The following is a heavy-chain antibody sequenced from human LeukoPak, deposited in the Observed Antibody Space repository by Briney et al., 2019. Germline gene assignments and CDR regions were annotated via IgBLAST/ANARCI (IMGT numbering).Heavy chain of an antibody. Sequence: SETLSLTCTVSSYSISRGYYWGWIRQPPGKTLEWIGSISRSGTTYYNPSLKSRVTISVDASRDQFSLKLSSATAADTAVYYCARVSSWSFDYWGQGPWSPSPQ. J-gene: IGHJ4*02. D-gene: IGHD6-13*01. CDR2: ISRSGTT. CDR1: SYSISRGYY. CDR3: ARVSSWSFDY. V-gene: IGHV4-38-2*02.